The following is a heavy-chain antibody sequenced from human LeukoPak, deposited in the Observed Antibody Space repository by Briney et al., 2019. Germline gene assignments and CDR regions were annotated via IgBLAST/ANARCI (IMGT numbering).Heavy chain of an antibody. CDR1: GCTFSTYA. Sequence: GSLRLSCAASGCTFSTYAMHWVRQAPGKGLEWVAVIWHDGSYRYYADSVKGRLTISRDNSRNSLYLQINSLRAEDTALYYCVRGSSGYYYYLEHWGQGTLVTVSS. J-gene: IGHJ1*01. D-gene: IGHD3-22*01. V-gene: IGHV3-33*03. CDR2: IWHDGSYR. CDR3: VRGSSGYYYYLEH.